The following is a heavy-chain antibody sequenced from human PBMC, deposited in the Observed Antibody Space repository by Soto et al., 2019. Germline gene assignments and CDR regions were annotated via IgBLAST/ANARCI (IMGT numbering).Heavy chain of an antibody. CDR1: GYTFTRYG. V-gene: IGHV1-18*01. J-gene: IGHJ6*02. CDR3: AMVDVYVTPSPQDV. Sequence: QVQLVQSGAEVKNPGASVKVSCKASGYTFTRYGIGWARQAPGQGLEWMGWINTYNGNTNYAQNVQVKVTLTTDTSTSTAYMELRSLRSNDTAIYYCAMVDVYVTPSPQDVWGQGTTVIVSS. D-gene: IGHD3-16*01. CDR2: INTYNGNT.